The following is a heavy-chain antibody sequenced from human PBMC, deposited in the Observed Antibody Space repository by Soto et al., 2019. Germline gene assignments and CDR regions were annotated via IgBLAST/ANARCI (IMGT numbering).Heavy chain of an antibody. V-gene: IGHV1-69*01. CDR1: GGTFSSYA. J-gene: IGHJ4*02. Sequence: QVQLVQSGAEVKKPGSSVKVSCKASGGTFSSYAISWVRQAPGQGLEWMGGIIPIFGTANYAQKWQGRVMITAYESTSKAYLELRRLLSEDTAVYYCARLGYCTNGVCHEGLIWGQGTLVTVSS. D-gene: IGHD2-8*01. CDR2: IIPIFGTA. CDR3: ARLGYCTNGVCHEGLI.